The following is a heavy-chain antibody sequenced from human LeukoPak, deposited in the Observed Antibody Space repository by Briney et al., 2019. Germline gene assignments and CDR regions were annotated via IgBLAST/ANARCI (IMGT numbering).Heavy chain of an antibody. Sequence: GGSLRLSCAASGFTFSSYAMSWVRQAPGKGLEWVSAISGSGGSTYYADSVKGRFTISRDNSKNTLYLQMNSLRAEDTAVYYCAKRGSDYINREYYFDYWGQGTLVTVSS. CDR1: GFTFSSYA. V-gene: IGHV3-23*01. D-gene: IGHD2-21*02. CDR2: ISGSGGST. J-gene: IGHJ4*02. CDR3: AKRGSDYINREYYFDY.